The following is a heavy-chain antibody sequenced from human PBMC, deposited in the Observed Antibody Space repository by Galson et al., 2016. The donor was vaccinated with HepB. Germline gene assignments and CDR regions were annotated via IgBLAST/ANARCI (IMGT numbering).Heavy chain of an antibody. CDR1: GGSVSSGEHY. J-gene: IGHJ3*02. CDR3: ARVGIALFVFRI. Sequence: TLSLTCTVSGGSVSSGEHYWSWIRQPPGKGLEWIGYIYNSGSTGYNPSLESRVSISVDTSKNQFALRLTSVTAADTAVYYCARVGIALFVFRIWGQGTMVTVSS. V-gene: IGHV4-30-4*01. CDR2: IYNSGST. D-gene: IGHD2-21*01.